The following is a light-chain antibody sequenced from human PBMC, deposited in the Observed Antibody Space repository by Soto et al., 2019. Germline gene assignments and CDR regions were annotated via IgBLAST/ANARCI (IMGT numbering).Light chain of an antibody. CDR3: QQYSSWPSWT. J-gene: IGKJ1*01. CDR2: GAS. CDR1: QSVSNF. Sequence: EKVMTQSPATLSMSPGERATLSCRASQSVSNFLAWYQQKPGQAPRLLIYGASTRATGVQARFSGSGSGTEFPLTISSLQSEDFAVYYCQQYSSWPSWTFGQGTKVEVK. V-gene: IGKV3-15*01.